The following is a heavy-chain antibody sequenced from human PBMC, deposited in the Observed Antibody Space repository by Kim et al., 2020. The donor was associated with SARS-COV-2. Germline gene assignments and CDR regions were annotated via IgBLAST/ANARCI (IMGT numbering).Heavy chain of an antibody. V-gene: IGHV4-30-4*01. CDR3: ARVPQAVAGFYYYYYGMDV. Sequence: SETLSLTCTVSGGSISSGDYYWSWIRQPPGKGLEWIGYIYYSGSTYYNPSLKSRVTISVDTSKNQFSLKLSSVTAADTAVYYCARVPQAVAGFYYYYYGMDVWGQGTTVTGSS. D-gene: IGHD6-19*01. CDR1: GGSISSGDYY. J-gene: IGHJ6*02. CDR2: IYYSGST.